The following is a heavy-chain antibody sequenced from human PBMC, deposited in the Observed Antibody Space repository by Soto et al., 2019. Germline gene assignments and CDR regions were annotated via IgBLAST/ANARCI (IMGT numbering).Heavy chain of an antibody. J-gene: IGHJ5*02. D-gene: IGHD6-6*01. Sequence: QVQVVESGGGVVQPGRSLRLSCVASGFTFSGDGMHWVRQAPGKGLEWVAIVSFEGSNRYYADSVKGRFTVSRDNSRNTLSLQMNSLTPDDTAVYYCAKGGSSSARYFDTWGQGTLVIVSS. V-gene: IGHV3-30*18. CDR2: VSFEGSNR. CDR1: GFTFSGDG. CDR3: AKGGSSSARYFDT.